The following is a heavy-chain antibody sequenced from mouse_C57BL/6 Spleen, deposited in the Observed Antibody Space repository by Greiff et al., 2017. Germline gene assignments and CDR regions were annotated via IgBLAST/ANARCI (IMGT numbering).Heavy chain of an antibody. CDR1: GYTFTSYG. CDR3: ARLDYYSGYYAMDY. J-gene: IGHJ4*01. CDR2: IYPRSGNT. V-gene: IGHV1-81*01. Sequence: QVQLQQSGAELARPGASVKLSCKASGYTFTSYGISWVKQSTGQGLEWIGEIYPRSGNTYYNEKFKGKATLTADKSSSTAYMELRSLTSEDSAVYFCARLDYYSGYYAMDYWGQGTSVTVSS. D-gene: IGHD2-12*01.